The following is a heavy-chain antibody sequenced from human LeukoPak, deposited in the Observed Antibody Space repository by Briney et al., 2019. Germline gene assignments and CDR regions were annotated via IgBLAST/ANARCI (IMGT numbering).Heavy chain of an antibody. D-gene: IGHD3-16*01. CDR1: GGSISSYY. CDR3: ARQWGGYFDY. V-gene: IGHV4-59*08. Sequence: PSETLSLTCTVSGGSISSYYWSWIRQPPGKGLEWIGYIYYSGSTNYNPSLKGRVTISVDTSKNQFSLKLSSVTAADTAVYYCARQWGGYFDYWGQGTLVTVSS. J-gene: IGHJ4*02. CDR2: IYYSGST.